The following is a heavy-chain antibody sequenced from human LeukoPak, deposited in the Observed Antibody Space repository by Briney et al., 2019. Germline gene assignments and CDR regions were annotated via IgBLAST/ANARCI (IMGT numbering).Heavy chain of an antibody. CDR3: ARGARAGYNLEPFDY. Sequence: SETLSPTCTVSGGSMSSYYWSWIRQPPGKGLEWIGYIYYSGSTKYNPSLKSRVTISVDTSKNQFSLKLSSVTAADTAVYYCARGARAGYNLEPFDYWGQGTLVTVSS. CDR2: IYYSGST. CDR1: GGSMSSYY. D-gene: IGHD5-24*01. V-gene: IGHV4-59*08. J-gene: IGHJ4*02.